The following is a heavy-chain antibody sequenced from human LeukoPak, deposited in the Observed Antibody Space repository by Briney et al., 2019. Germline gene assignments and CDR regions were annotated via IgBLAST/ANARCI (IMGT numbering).Heavy chain of an antibody. CDR1: GFTFSSYA. CDR3: AKESSPSAYYFDY. J-gene: IGHJ4*02. Sequence: PGGSLRLSCAASGFTFSSYAMSWVRQAPGKELEWVSAVSGSGGSTDYADSVKGRFIISRDNSKNTLFLQMNSLRAEDTAVYYCAKESSPSAYYFDYWGQGTLVTVSS. D-gene: IGHD6-19*01. V-gene: IGHV3-23*01. CDR2: VSGSGGST.